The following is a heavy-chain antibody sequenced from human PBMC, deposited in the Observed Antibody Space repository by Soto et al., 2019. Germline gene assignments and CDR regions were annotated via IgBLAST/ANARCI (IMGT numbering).Heavy chain of an antibody. Sequence: EVQLVESGGGLVKPGGSLRLSCAASGFTFSNAWTNWVRQAPGKGLEWVGRIKSKTDGGTTDYAAPVKGRFTISRDDSKNTLYLQMNSLKTEDTAVYYCTTITYCSGGSCPFGSLLNYYYGMDVWGQGTTVTVSS. CDR1: GFTFSNAW. CDR2: IKSKTDGGTT. CDR3: TTITYCSGGSCPFGSLLNYYYGMDV. V-gene: IGHV3-15*07. D-gene: IGHD2-15*01. J-gene: IGHJ6*02.